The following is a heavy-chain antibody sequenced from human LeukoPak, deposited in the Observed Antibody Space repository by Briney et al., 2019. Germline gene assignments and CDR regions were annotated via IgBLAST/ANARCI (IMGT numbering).Heavy chain of an antibody. CDR1: GFTFSIYE. CDR2: ISSSGSTI. J-gene: IGHJ6*04. D-gene: IGHD3-10*02. V-gene: IGHV3-48*03. Sequence: GGSLRLSCAASGFTFSIYEVNWVRQAPGKGLEWVSYISSSGSTIYYADSVKGRFTISRDNAKNSLYLQMNSLRAEDTAVYYCAELGITMIGGVWGKGTTVTISS. CDR3: AELGITMIGGV.